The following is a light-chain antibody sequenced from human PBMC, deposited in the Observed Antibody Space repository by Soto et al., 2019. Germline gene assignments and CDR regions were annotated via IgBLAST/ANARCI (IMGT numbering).Light chain of an antibody. CDR2: EGS. CDR3: CSYAGSSSFV. CDR1: SSDVGSYNL. Sequence: QSALTQPASVSGSAGQSITISCTGTSSDVGSYNLVSWYQQHPGKAPKLMIYEGSKRPSGVSNRFSGSKSGNTASLTISGLQTEDEADYYCCSYAGSSSFVFGNGTKVTVL. V-gene: IGLV2-23*03. J-gene: IGLJ1*01.